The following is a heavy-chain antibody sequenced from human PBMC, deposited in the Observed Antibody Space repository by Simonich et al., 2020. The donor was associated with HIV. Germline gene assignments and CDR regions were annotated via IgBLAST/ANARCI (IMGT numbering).Heavy chain of an antibody. Sequence: QVQLQQWGAGLLKPSETLSLTCAVYGGSFSGYYWSWLRQLPGKGLEWIGEINHRGSTNYNPSLKSRGTISVDTSKNQFSLKLSSVTAADTAVYYCARRHPTTVTTPYFDYWGQGTLVTVSS. CDR2: INHRGST. CDR1: GGSFSGYY. V-gene: IGHV4-34*01. J-gene: IGHJ4*02. CDR3: ARRHPTTVTTPYFDY. D-gene: IGHD4-17*01.